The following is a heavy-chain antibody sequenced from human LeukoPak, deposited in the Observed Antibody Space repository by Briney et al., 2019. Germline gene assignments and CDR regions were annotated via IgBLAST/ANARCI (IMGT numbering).Heavy chain of an antibody. J-gene: IGHJ5*02. Sequence: PGGSLRLSCAASGFTVSNNYMTWFRQAAGKGLEWVSIIYGDGATHYADSVKGRFIISRDNSKNTLDLQMHSLRVEDTAVYYCAKGGAPSSRYAPWWFDPWGQGTLVTVSS. CDR2: IYGDGAT. V-gene: IGHV3-66*01. CDR3: AKGGAPSSRYAPWWFDP. D-gene: IGHD6-13*01. CDR1: GFTVSNNY.